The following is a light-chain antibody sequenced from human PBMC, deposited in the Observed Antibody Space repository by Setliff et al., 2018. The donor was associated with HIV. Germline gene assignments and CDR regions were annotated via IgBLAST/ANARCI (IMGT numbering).Light chain of an antibody. CDR3: QVWDSSTDHHV. CDR2: DYN. V-gene: IGLV3-21*03. CDR1: NIGSKS. Sequence: SYELTQPPSVSVAPGKTARITCGGNNIGSKSVHWYQQKPGQAPVLVVYDYNDRPSGIPERFSGSNSGNTATLTISRVEAGDEADYYCQVWDSSTDHHVFGTGTKGTVL. J-gene: IGLJ1*01.